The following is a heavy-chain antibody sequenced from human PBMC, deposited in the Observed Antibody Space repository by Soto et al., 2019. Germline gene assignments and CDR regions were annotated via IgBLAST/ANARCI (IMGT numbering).Heavy chain of an antibody. J-gene: IGHJ5*02. D-gene: IGHD3-16*01. Sequence: QITLKESGSKPVKPPQTLPPTFNFFGVSPSPSGVGWGRIRPPPGKALEWLALIYWDDDKRYSPSLKSRLTITKDTSKNQVVLTMTNMDPVDTATYYCAHSLYDYVWGTNWFDPWGQGTLVTVSS. CDR2: IYWDDDK. V-gene: IGHV2-5*02. CDR1: GVSPSPSGVG. CDR3: AHSLYDYVWGTNWFDP.